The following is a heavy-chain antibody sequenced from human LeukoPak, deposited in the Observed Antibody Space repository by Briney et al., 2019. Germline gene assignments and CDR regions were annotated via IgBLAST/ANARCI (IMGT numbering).Heavy chain of an antibody. CDR3: ARGYDFWSGYYFDY. Sequence: GGSLRLSCAASGFTFSSYAMSWVRQAPGKGLEWVSVIYSGGSTYYADSVKGRFTISRDNSKNTLYLQMNSLRAEDTAVYYCARGYDFWSGYYFDYWGQGTLVTVSS. J-gene: IGHJ4*02. D-gene: IGHD3-3*01. V-gene: IGHV3-66*02. CDR1: GFTFSSYA. CDR2: IYSGGST.